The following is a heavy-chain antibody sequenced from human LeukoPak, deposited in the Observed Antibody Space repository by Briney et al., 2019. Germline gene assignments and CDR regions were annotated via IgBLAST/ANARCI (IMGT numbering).Heavy chain of an antibody. D-gene: IGHD4-17*01. CDR1: AFTFSSYG. V-gene: IGHV3-30*02. CDR3: ANRDEATETTSNFHMDV. Sequence: PGWSLRLSCAAHAFTFSSYGMHWVCQDAGKGLQSVAFIGYDGNNICTADSERCPVTLFRDTSNGALYLETNTLRAEYTAVYYCANRDEATETTSNFHMDVWGKGTTVTVSS. CDR2: IGYDGNNI. J-gene: IGHJ6*03.